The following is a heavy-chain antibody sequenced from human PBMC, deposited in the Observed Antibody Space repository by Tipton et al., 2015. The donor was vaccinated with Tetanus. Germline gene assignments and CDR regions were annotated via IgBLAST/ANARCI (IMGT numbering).Heavy chain of an antibody. J-gene: IGHJ4*02. CDR2: VSSSGRT. D-gene: IGHD3-3*01. CDR3: ARANYDNFKKGPFDS. Sequence: GLVKPSETLSLTCSVTGGSLRGGDYHWSWIRQPPGKGLEWLAYVSSSGRTNSNYDLKSRITTSHDTSTNQFFLRLISVTSADTAVYYCARANYDNFKKGPFDSWGQGTLVIVSS. V-gene: IGHV4-61*08. CDR1: GGSLRGGDYH.